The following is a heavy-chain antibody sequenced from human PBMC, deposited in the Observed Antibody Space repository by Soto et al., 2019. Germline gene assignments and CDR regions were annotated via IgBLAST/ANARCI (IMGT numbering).Heavy chain of an antibody. CDR1: GFTFSSNW. D-gene: IGHD3-10*01. CDR2: IKEDGSER. J-gene: IGHJ4*02. CDR3: ARATGADKEDY. Sequence: EVQLVESGGGLVKPGGSRRLSCAASGFTFSSNWMSWVRQAPGKGVEWVANIKEDGSERYYVDSVKGRFTISRDNAKNSLYLQMNSLRAEDTAVYYCARATGADKEDYWGQGTLVTVSS. V-gene: IGHV3-7*04.